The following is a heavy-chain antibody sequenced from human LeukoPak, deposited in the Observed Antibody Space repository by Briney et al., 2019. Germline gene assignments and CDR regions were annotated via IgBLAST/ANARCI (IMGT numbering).Heavy chain of an antibody. CDR3: AKSVDSRGYWFERGADF. J-gene: IGHJ4*02. CDR2: VSGHGTSS. V-gene: IGHV3-23*01. Sequence: PGGSLRLPCAASGFTFSSYAITWVRQAPGEGLEWVSTVSGHGTSSYYPDSVKGRFTVSRDNSKNTVFLQMSSLGAEDSAQYYCAKSVDSRGYWFERGADFWGQGTVVTVSS. CDR1: GFTFSSYA. D-gene: IGHD3-22*01.